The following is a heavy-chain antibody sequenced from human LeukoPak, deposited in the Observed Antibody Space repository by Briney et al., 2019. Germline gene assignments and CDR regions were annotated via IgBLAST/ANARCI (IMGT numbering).Heavy chain of an antibody. D-gene: IGHD3-9*01. J-gene: IGHJ5*02. CDR1: GYTFTSYG. CDR3: ARRTTYYDILTGYYTDWFDP. Sequence: GASVKVSCKASGYTFTSYGISLVRQAPGQGLEWMGWISAYNGNTNYAQKLQGRVTMTTDTSTSTAYMELRSLRSDDTAVYYCARRTTYYDILTGYYTDWFDPWGQGTLVTVSS. CDR2: ISAYNGNT. V-gene: IGHV1-18*01.